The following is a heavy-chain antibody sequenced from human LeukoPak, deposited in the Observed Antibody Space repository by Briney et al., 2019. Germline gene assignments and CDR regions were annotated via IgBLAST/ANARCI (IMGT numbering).Heavy chain of an antibody. CDR3: ARVGGYGDYPFDY. D-gene: IGHD4-17*01. Sequence: ASVKVSCKASGYTFTSYGISWVRQAPGQGLEWMGWISAYNGNTNYAQKLQGRVTITADKSTSTAYMELSSLRSEDTAVYYCARVGGYGDYPFDYWGQGTLVTVSS. V-gene: IGHV1-18*01. J-gene: IGHJ4*02. CDR1: GYTFTSYG. CDR2: ISAYNGNT.